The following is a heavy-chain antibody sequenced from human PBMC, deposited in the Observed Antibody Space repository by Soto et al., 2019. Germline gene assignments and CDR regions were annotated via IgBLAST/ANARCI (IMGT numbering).Heavy chain of an antibody. CDR2: IYYSGST. CDR3: ARSWNKVGAAFALGYFDF. J-gene: IGHJ4*02. D-gene: IGHD1-26*01. CDR1: GASISSANNY. Sequence: PSGTLYLTCTVSGASISSANNYWGWIRQPPGKGLEWIGSIYYSGSTYYNPSLKSRVTISVDTSKNQFSLKLSSVTAADTAVYYCARSWNKVGAAFALGYFDFWGLGTLVTVSS. V-gene: IGHV4-39*01.